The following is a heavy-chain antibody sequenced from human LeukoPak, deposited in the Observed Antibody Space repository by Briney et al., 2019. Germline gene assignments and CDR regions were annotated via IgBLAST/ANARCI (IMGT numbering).Heavy chain of an antibody. CDR2: TGIDSGNT. CDR1: GFPFIEYS. J-gene: IGHJ4*02. Sequence: GGSLGLSCTASGFPFIEYSMNWVRQAPGKGLEWISYTGIDSGNTKYADSVRGRFTISADKAKNSLYLQMNSLRVEDTAVYYCARDHNYAFDNWGQGTLVSVAS. D-gene: IGHD1-1*01. V-gene: IGHV3-48*01. CDR3: ARDHNYAFDN.